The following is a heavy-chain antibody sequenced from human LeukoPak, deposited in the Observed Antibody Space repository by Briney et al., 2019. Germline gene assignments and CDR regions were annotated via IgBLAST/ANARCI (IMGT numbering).Heavy chain of an antibody. Sequence: PGRSLRLSCAASGFIFSGYAMHWVRQAPGKGLEWVAVMSYDGGKTYYADSVKGRFTISRDNSKSTLYLQMNSLRSEDTAVYYCARGFNDFWSGSQLEYWGQGTLVTVSS. CDR1: GFIFSGYA. D-gene: IGHD3-3*01. J-gene: IGHJ4*02. CDR2: MSYDGGKT. V-gene: IGHV3-30-3*01. CDR3: ARGFNDFWSGSQLEY.